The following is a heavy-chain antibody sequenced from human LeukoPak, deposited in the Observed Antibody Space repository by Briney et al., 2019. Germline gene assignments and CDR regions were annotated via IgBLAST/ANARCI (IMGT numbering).Heavy chain of an antibody. CDR1: GGSISSYY. V-gene: IGHV4-59*12. Sequence: SETLSLTCTVSGGSISSYYWSWIRQPPGKGLEWIGSIYYSGSTYYNPSLKSRVTISVDTSKNQFSLKLSSVTAADTAVYYCASTRSEEWVSLWYYGMDVWGQGTTVTVSS. CDR3: ASTRSEEWVSLWYYGMDV. CDR2: IYYSGST. D-gene: IGHD3-3*01. J-gene: IGHJ6*02.